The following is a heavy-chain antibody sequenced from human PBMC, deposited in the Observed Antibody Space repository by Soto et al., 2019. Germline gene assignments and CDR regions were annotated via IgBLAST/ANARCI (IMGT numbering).Heavy chain of an antibody. CDR2: ISDSGSTI. CDR3: ARDIHLRGAGPDGPGADY. D-gene: IGHD1-26*01. CDR1: GFIFSDYY. Sequence: GVSLRLSCAASGFIFSDYYMSWIRQAPEKGLEWVSYISDSGSTIYYADSVKGRFTISRDNAKNSLYLQMNSLRAEDTAVYYCARDIHLRGAGPDGPGADYWGQGTLVTVSS. V-gene: IGHV3-11*01. J-gene: IGHJ4*02.